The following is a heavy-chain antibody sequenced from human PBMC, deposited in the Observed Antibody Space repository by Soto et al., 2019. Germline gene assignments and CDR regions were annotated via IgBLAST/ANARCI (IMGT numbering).Heavy chain of an antibody. CDR2: IYYSGST. Sequence: QVQLQESGPGLVKPSETLSLTCTVSGGSISSYYWSWIRQPPGKGLEWIGYIYYSGSTNYNPSLKSRVTISVDTSKTQFSLKLSSVTATDTAVYYCAGAFRGWLPITGTTGYYYYMDVWGKGTTVTVSS. J-gene: IGHJ6*03. CDR1: GGSISSYY. CDR3: AGAFRGWLPITGTTGYYYYMDV. V-gene: IGHV4-59*08. D-gene: IGHD1-7*01.